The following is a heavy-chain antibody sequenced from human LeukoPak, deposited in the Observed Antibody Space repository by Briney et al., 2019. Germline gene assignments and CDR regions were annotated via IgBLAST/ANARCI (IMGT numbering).Heavy chain of an antibody. CDR2: IRQDGSDT. Sequence: GGSLRLSCAASGFSFSTSWMTWVRQAPGKGLEWVGNIRQDGSDTFYLRSVKGRFTISRDNAKNSLYLHLDNLRVEDTAVYYCVRADSRSRSDLAFNFFGLDVWGQGTAITVS. CDR1: GFSFSTSW. V-gene: IGHV3-7*05. J-gene: IGHJ6*02. D-gene: IGHD3-3*02. CDR3: VRADSRSRSDLAFNFFGLDV.